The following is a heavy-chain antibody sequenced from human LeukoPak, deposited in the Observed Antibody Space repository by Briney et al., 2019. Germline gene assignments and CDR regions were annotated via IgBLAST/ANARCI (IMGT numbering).Heavy chain of an antibody. J-gene: IGHJ5*02. Sequence: PSETLSLTCTVSGGSISSGDYYWSWIRQPPGKGLEWIGCMYYSGSTYYNPSLKSRATISVDTSKNQFSLKLSSVTAADTAVYYCARPYYYDSRIDPWGQGTLVTVSS. CDR2: MYYSGST. D-gene: IGHD3-22*01. V-gene: IGHV4-30-4*01. CDR3: ARPYYYDSRIDP. CDR1: GGSISSGDYY.